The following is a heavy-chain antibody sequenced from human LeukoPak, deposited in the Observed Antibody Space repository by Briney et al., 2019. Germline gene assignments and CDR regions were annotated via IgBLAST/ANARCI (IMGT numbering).Heavy chain of an antibody. J-gene: IGHJ5*02. D-gene: IGHD3-9*01. Sequence: GGSLRLSCAASGFTFSSYWMTWVRQTPGKGLEWVANIRMDGGEQYYMDSVEGRFTISRDNAKNSLYLQMNSLRAEDTAVYYCARDGEDILTGYPSPNYNWFDPWGQGTLVTVSS. CDR1: GFTFSSYW. V-gene: IGHV3-7*01. CDR2: IRMDGGEQ. CDR3: ARDGEDILTGYPSPNYNWFDP.